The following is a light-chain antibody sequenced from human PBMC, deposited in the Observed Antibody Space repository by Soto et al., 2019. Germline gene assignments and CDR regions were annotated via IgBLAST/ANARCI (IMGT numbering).Light chain of an antibody. CDR1: QSFSSW. Sequence: DIQMTQSPSTLSASVGDRVTITCRASQSFSSWLAWYQQKPGKAPKLLIYKASTLESGVPSRFSGSGSGTEVTLTISSLQPDEFATYYCQQYISFPYTFGQGTKLEIK. CDR3: QQYISFPYT. CDR2: KAS. J-gene: IGKJ2*01. V-gene: IGKV1-5*03.